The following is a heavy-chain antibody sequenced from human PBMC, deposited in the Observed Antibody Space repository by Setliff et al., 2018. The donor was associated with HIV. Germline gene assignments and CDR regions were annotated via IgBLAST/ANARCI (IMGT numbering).Heavy chain of an antibody. Sequence: SETLSLTCTVSGDSISSDFYWGWIRQPPGKGLEWIGGIYHSGNTYYMPSLQSRVTISVDMSKNQFSLNLNSVTAADTAVYYCARGQGCGGGCHYAFEMWGQGTMVTVSS. CDR1: GDSISSDFY. D-gene: IGHD2-21*02. V-gene: IGHV4-38-2*02. J-gene: IGHJ3*02. CDR3: ARGQGCGGGCHYAFEM. CDR2: IYHSGNT.